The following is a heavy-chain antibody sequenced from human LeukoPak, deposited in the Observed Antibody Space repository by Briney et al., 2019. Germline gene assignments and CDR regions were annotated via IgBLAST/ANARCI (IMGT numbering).Heavy chain of an antibody. V-gene: IGHV5-51*07. CDR2: IYPGDSDT. D-gene: IGHD1-26*01. CDR1: VFSFSNYW. J-gene: IGHJ3*02. CDR3: AGRGRDLAFDI. Sequence: GESLKISCKASVFSFSNYWIAWVHEKPGEGLEWMGIIYPGDSDTRYSPSFQGQVTIPADKSISTAYLQWSSLKASDTAMYYCAGRGRDLAFDIWGQGTMVTVSS.